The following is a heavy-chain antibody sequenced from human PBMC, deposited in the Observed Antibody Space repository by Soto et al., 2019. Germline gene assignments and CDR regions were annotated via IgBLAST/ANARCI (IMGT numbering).Heavy chain of an antibody. V-gene: IGHV1-3*01. D-gene: IGHD1-26*01. CDR1: GYTFTSYA. Sequence: GASVKVSCKASGYTFTSYAMHWVRQAPGQRLEWMGWINPNNGNTKYAQKFQGRVTMTRDTSISTAYMELSRLRSDDTAVYYCARVGLVGATTAFDIWGQGTMVTVSS. CDR3: ARVGLVGATTAFDI. J-gene: IGHJ3*02. CDR2: INPNNGNT.